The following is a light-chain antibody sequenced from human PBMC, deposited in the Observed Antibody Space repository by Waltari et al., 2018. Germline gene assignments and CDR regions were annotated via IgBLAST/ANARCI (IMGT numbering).Light chain of an antibody. Sequence: EIVLTQSPATLSLSPGERATLSCRASQSVGSSLGWYQQRPGQAPRSLIYDASSRATGSPARFSGSGAGTEFTLTISSLEPEDFAGYYCQQRSKWPITFGQGTRLEIK. J-gene: IGKJ5*01. CDR2: DAS. V-gene: IGKV3-11*01. CDR1: QSVGSS. CDR3: QQRSKWPIT.